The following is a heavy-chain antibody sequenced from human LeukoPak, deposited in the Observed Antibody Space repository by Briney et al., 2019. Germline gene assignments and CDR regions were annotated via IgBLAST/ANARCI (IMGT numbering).Heavy chain of an antibody. CDR1: GFTFSNAW. Sequence: GGSLRLSCAASGFTFSNAWMSWVRQAPGKGLGWVGRIKVKTDGGTTDYAAPVKGRFTISRDDSKNTLYLQMNSLKTEDTAVYYCTTDHILPGRITYYDILTGSADSNYWGQGTLVTVSS. CDR2: IKVKTDGGTT. CDR3: TTDHILPGRITYYDILTGSADSNY. J-gene: IGHJ4*02. D-gene: IGHD3-9*01. V-gene: IGHV3-15*01.